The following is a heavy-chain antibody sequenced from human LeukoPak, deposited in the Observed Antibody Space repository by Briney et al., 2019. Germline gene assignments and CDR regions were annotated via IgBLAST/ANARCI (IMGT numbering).Heavy chain of an antibody. CDR2: IYYSGST. J-gene: IGHJ5*02. CDR1: GGSISSSSYY. V-gene: IGHV4-39*07. D-gene: IGHD3-10*01. CDR3: ARAFMGRITMVRGVIITPSWFDP. Sequence: SETLSLTCTVSGGSISSSSYYWGWIRQPPGKGLEWIGSIYYSGSTYYNPSLKSRVTISVDTSKNQFSLKLSSVTAADTAVYYCARAFMGRITMVRGVIITPSWFDPWGQGTLVTVSS.